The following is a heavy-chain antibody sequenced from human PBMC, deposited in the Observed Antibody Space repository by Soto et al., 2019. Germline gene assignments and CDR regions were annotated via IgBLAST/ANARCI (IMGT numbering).Heavy chain of an antibody. Sequence: QVQLQESGPGLVKPSQTLSLTCTVSGGSISSGGYYWSWIRQHPGKGLEWIGYIYDSGSTYYTPSLKSRLTMSVDTSKNQFSLKLISVTAADTAVYYCARYYYGSGSQYNWFDPWGQGTLVTVSP. CDR1: GGSISSGGYY. J-gene: IGHJ5*02. V-gene: IGHV4-31*03. D-gene: IGHD3-10*01. CDR2: IYDSGST. CDR3: ARYYYGSGSQYNWFDP.